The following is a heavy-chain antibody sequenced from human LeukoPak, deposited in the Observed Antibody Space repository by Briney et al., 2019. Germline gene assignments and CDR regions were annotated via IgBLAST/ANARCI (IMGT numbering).Heavy chain of an antibody. Sequence: SETLSLTCTVSGGSISSYYWSWIRQPPGKGLEWIGYIYYSGSANYNPSLKSRVTISVGTTKNQFSLKLSSVTAADTAVYYCARGLSQFDIWGQGTMVTVSS. V-gene: IGHV4-59*01. J-gene: IGHJ3*02. CDR2: IYYSGSA. CDR1: GGSISSYY. D-gene: IGHD3-22*01. CDR3: ARGLSQFDI.